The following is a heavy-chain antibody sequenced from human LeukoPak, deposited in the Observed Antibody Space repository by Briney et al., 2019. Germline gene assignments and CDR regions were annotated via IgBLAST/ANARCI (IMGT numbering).Heavy chain of an antibody. Sequence: GGSLRLSCVASGFTFSSYWMSWVRQAPGKGLEWVANIKQDGSEKYYVDSVKGRFTISRDNAKNSLYLQMNSLRAEDTAVYYCAGEDGGSCYYNWGQGTLVTVSS. J-gene: IGHJ4*02. CDR3: AGEDGGSCYYN. CDR1: GFTFSSYW. V-gene: IGHV3-7*01. CDR2: IKQDGSEK. D-gene: IGHD2-15*01.